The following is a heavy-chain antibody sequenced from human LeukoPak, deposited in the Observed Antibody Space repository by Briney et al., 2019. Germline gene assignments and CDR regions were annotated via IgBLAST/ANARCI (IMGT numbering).Heavy chain of an antibody. CDR1: GVTFSSYE. CDR3: ARGTGDLSA. Sequence: GGALRLSCAASGVTFSSYEMNCVREAPGGGLEWVSYISSSGSTIYYTHSVKGLFTISRDNDKNSLYLQMNSLRAEDTAVYYCARGTGDLSAWGQGTLVTVSS. CDR2: ISSSGSTI. V-gene: IGHV3-48*03. J-gene: IGHJ5*02. D-gene: IGHD3-16*02.